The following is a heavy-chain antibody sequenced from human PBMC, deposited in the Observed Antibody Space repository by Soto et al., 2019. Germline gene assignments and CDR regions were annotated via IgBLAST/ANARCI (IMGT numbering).Heavy chain of an antibody. J-gene: IGHJ4*01. V-gene: IGHV3-23*01. D-gene: IGHD6-19*01. CDR2: LSGSCTST. Sequence: GGSLRLSCAASGFSFVNYAMNWVRHAPGKGLEWVSGLSGSCTSTYYADSVKGRFTISRDNSRDTLFLQMNSLTADDKAVYYCAKATTNGGWFNPFDSWGQGALVTVSS. CDR1: GFSFVNYA. CDR3: AKATTNGGWFNPFDS.